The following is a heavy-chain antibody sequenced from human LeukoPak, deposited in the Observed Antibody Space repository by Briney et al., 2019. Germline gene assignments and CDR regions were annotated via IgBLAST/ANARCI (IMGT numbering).Heavy chain of an antibody. Sequence: GASVKVSCKASGYTFSSYGVSWGRQAPGQGLEWMGWISAYNGNTNYAQKLQGRVTMTTDTSTSTAYMDVRSLRSHDTAVYYCARTIDYGVSEVLDYWGQGTLVTVSS. V-gene: IGHV1-18*01. CDR3: ARTIDYGVSEVLDY. J-gene: IGHJ4*02. D-gene: IGHD4-17*01. CDR1: GYTFSSYG. CDR2: ISAYNGNT.